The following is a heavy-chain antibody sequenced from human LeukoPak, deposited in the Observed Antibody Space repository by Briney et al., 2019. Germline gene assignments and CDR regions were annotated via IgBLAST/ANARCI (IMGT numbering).Heavy chain of an antibody. V-gene: IGHV3-30*02. CDR2: IRYDGGNK. J-gene: IGHJ4*02. CDR3: AKDRDGFWSGYYITDY. D-gene: IGHD3-3*01. CDR1: GFTFSIYW. Sequence: AGGSLRLSCAASGFTFSIYWMHWVRQAPGKGLEWVAFIRYDGGNKYYADSVKGRFTISRDNSKNTLYLQMNSLRAEDTAVYYCAKDRDGFWSGYYITDYWGQGTLVTVSS.